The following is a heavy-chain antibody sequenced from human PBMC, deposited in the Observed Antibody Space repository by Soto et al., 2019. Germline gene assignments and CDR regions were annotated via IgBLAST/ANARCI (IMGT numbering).Heavy chain of an antibody. CDR3: ASPGIAAAGTPPDFDY. CDR1: GFTFSSYA. Sequence: GGSLRLSCAASGFTFSSYAMHWVRQAPGKGLEWVAVISYDGSNKYYADSVKGRFTISRDNSKNTLYLQMNSLRAEDTAVYYCASPGIAAAGTPPDFDYWGQGTLVTVSS. CDR2: ISYDGSNK. J-gene: IGHJ4*02. D-gene: IGHD6-13*01. V-gene: IGHV3-30-3*01.